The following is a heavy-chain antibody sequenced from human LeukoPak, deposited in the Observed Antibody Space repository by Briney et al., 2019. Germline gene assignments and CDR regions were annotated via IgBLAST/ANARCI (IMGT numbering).Heavy chain of an antibody. Sequence: PSETLSLTCAVHGVSFSDYYWSWLRQPPGKGLEWIGEIFHRGNPNYNPSLKSRVTISVDTSENQFSLNLTSVAATDSAVYFCTGSSRSTRYYFDYWGQGILVTVSS. J-gene: IGHJ4*02. CDR2: IFHRGNP. D-gene: IGHD6-6*01. CDR3: TGSSRSTRYYFDY. V-gene: IGHV4-34*12. CDR1: GVSFSDYY.